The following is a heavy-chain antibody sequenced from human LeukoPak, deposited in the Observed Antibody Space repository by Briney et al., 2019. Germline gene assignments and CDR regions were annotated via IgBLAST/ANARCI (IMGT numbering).Heavy chain of an antibody. J-gene: IGHJ6*02. CDR1: GFTFSTYG. D-gene: IGHD2/OR15-2a*01. V-gene: IGHV3-30*18. CDR2: ISNDGGNK. Sequence: GGSLRLSCAASGFTFSTYGIHWVRQAPGKGLEWVAVISNDGGNKYYADSVKGRFTISRDNSKNTLYLQMNSLRAEDTAVYYCAKDKTTYLNYYGMDIWGQGTTVTVSS. CDR3: AKDKTTYLNYYGMDI.